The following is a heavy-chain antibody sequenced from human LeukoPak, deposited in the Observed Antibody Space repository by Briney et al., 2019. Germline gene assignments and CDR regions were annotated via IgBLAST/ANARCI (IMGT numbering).Heavy chain of an antibody. V-gene: IGHV4-59*01. J-gene: IGHJ3*02. CDR2: IYYSGST. Sequence: PSETLSLTCTVSGGSISSYYWSWIRQPPGKGLEWIGYIYYSGSTNYNPSLKSRVTISVDTSKNQFSLKLSSVTAADTAVYYCARTHYYDSSGYYFDAFDIWGQGTMVTVSS. CDR3: ARTHYYDSSGYYFDAFDI. D-gene: IGHD3-22*01. CDR1: GGSISSYY.